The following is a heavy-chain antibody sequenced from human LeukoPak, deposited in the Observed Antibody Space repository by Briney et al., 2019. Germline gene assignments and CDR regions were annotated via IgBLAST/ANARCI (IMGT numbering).Heavy chain of an antibody. CDR2: IIPIFGTA. V-gene: IGHV1-69*13. Sequence: SVKVSCKASGGTFSSYAISWVRQAPGQGLEWMGGIIPIFGTANYAQKFQGRVTITADESTSTAYMELSSLRSEDTAVYYCARSRITMVRGVTSSVGWFDPWGQGTLVTVSS. CDR1: GGTFSSYA. D-gene: IGHD3-10*01. J-gene: IGHJ5*02. CDR3: ARSRITMVRGVTSSVGWFDP.